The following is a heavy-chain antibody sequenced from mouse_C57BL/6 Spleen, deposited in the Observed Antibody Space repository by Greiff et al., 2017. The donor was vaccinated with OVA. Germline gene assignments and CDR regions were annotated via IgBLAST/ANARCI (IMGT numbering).Heavy chain of an antibody. D-gene: IGHD2-10*02. CDR2: IRLKSDNYAT. J-gene: IGHJ3*01. Sequence: EVKLVESGGGLVQPGGSMKLSCVASGFTFSNYWMNWVRQSPEKGLEWVAQIRLKSDNYATHYAESVKGRFTISRDDSKSSVYLQMNNLRAEDTGIYYCTAGYGSFFAYWGQGTLVTVSA. CDR3: TAGYGSFFAY. V-gene: IGHV6-3*01. CDR1: GFTFSNYW.